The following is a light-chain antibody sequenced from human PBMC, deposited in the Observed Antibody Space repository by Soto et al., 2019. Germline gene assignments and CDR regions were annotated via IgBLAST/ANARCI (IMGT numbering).Light chain of an antibody. J-gene: IGKJ2*01. CDR2: DAS. V-gene: IGKV3-20*01. Sequence: EIVLTQSPATLSLSPGERATLSCRASQSISSSYLAWYQQKPGQAPRLLIYDASSRATGIPDRFSGSGSGTDFTLTISRLEPEDLAVYYCQQYGPSPSTFGQGTNLEI. CDR3: QQYGPSPST. CDR1: QSISSSY.